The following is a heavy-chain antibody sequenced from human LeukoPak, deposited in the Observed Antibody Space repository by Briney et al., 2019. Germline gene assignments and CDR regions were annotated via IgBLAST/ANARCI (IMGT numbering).Heavy chain of an antibody. CDR3: TRVGYIDEGVDY. CDR1: GFPFSSYW. J-gene: IGHJ4*02. Sequence: GGSLRLSCVASGFPFSSYWMTWVRQAPGKGLEWVANIEQDGSKKSYVDSVKGRFTISRDNAKNSLYLQMNSLRAEDTAIYYCTRVGYIDEGVDYWGQGTLVTVSS. D-gene: IGHD3-9*01. V-gene: IGHV3-7*04. CDR2: IEQDGSKK.